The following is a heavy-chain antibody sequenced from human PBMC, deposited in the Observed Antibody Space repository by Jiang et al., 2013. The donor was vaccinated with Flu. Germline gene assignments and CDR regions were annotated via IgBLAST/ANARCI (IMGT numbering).Heavy chain of an antibody. CDR3: AGSYSSSWHV. CDR1: GGSISSSNW. D-gene: IGHD6-13*01. J-gene: IGHJ4*02. V-gene: IGHV4-4*02. Sequence: PGLVKPSGTLSLTCAVSGGSISSSNWWSWIRQPPGKGLEWIGEISHSGSTNYNPSLKSRVIISVDKSKNQFSLKLNSVTAADTAVYYCAGSYSSSWHVWGQGTLVTVSS. CDR2: ISHSGST.